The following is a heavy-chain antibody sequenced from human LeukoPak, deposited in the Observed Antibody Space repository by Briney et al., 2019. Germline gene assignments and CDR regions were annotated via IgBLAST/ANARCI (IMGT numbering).Heavy chain of an antibody. CDR1: GGSISTYY. Sequence: SETLCLTRTVSGGSISTYYWSCIRQPPAKGLEWIGYIYYSGSTNYNASLRSRVTMSVDTSKSQFSLKLNSVTAADTAVYYCARDYDSSGYYWSWGQGTLVTVSS. CDR2: IYYSGST. V-gene: IGHV4-59*01. J-gene: IGHJ4*02. CDR3: ARDYDSSGYYWS. D-gene: IGHD3-22*01.